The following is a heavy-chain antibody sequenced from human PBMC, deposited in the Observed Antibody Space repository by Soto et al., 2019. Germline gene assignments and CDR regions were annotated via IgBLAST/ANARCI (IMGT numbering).Heavy chain of an antibody. V-gene: IGHV4-31*03. CDR1: GGSISRGDNA. CDR3: ATGFDYGDDDAFDI. J-gene: IGHJ3*02. D-gene: IGHD4-17*01. CDR2: LYYRGST. Sequence: SETLSLTCNVSGGSISRGDNAWSWIRQHPGKGLEWIGFLYYRGSTYFNPSLKSRVTLSVDTSKNQLSLKLSSVSAADTAVYYCATGFDYGDDDAFDIWGHGTMVTVSS.